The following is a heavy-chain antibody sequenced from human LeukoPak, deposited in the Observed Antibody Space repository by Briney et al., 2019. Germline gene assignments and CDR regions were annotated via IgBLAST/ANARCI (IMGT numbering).Heavy chain of an antibody. Sequence: SETLSLTCTVSGDSISSYSWSWIRQPPGEGLEWIGYIYHSGSANYSPSLKSRLTMSADTSKNQFSLKLSSVTAADTAVYYCARRYCSGGYCYSDYWGQGTLATVSS. V-gene: IGHV4-59*08. J-gene: IGHJ4*02. CDR3: ARRYCSGGYCYSDY. CDR1: GDSISSYS. CDR2: IYHSGSA. D-gene: IGHD2-15*01.